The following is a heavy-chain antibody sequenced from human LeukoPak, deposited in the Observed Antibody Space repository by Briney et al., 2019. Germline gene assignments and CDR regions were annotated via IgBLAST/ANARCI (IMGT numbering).Heavy chain of an antibody. CDR3: ARDGSGTVYYYMDA. D-gene: IGHD1-1*01. V-gene: IGHV1-2*02. CDR2: INPNSGGT. CDR1: GYTFTGYY. J-gene: IGHJ6*03. Sequence: ASVKVSCKASGYTFTGYYMHWVRQAPGQGLEWMGWINPNSGGTNYAQKFQGRVTMTRDTSISTAYMELSRLRSDDTAVYYCARDGSGTVYYYMDAWGKGTTVTVSS.